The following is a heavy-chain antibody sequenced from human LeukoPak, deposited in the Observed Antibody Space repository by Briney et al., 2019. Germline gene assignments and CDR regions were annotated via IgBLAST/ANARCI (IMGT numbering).Heavy chain of an antibody. CDR1: GGSISSSSYY. D-gene: IGHD2-2*01. V-gene: IGHV4-39*07. J-gene: IGHJ4*02. Sequence: SETLSLTCTVSGGSISSSSYYWGWIRQPPGKGLEWIGSIYYSGSTYYNPSLKSRVTISVDTSKNQFSLKLSSVTAADTAVYYCARDMGCSSTSCYGFNYFDYWGQGTLVTVSS. CDR3: ARDMGCSSTSCYGFNYFDY. CDR2: IYYSGST.